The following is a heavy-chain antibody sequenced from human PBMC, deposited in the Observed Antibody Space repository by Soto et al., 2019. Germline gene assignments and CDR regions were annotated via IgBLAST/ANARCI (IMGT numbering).Heavy chain of an antibody. J-gene: IGHJ4*02. Sequence: QVQLVESGGGVVQPGRSLRLSCAASGFTFSSYAMHWVRQAPGKGLEWVAVISYDGSNKYYADSVKGRFTISKDNSKNTLYLQMNSLRAEDPAVYYCASQSDFDYWGQGTLVTVSS. CDR2: ISYDGSNK. CDR1: GFTFSSYA. CDR3: ASQSDFDY. V-gene: IGHV3-30-3*01.